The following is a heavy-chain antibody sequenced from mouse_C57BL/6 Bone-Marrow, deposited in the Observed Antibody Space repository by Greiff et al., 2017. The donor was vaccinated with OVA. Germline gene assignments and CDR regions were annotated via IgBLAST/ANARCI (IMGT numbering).Heavy chain of an antibody. Sequence: EVKLVESGGGLVQSGRSLRLSCATSGFTFSDFYMEWVRQAPGKGLEWIAASRNKANDYTTEYSASVKGRFIVSRDTSQSILYLQMNALRAEDTAIYYCARDDKGLAWFAYWGQGTLVTVSA. J-gene: IGHJ3*01. CDR2: SRNKANDYTT. CDR3: ARDDKGLAWFAY. V-gene: IGHV7-1*01. CDR1: GFTFSDFY.